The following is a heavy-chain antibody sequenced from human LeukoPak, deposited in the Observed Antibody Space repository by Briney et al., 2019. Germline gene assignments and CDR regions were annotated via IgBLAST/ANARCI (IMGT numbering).Heavy chain of an antibody. CDR2: LNSDGTST. V-gene: IGHV3-74*01. D-gene: IGHD1-26*01. Sequence: GGSLRLSCAASGFTFSSYWMHWVRQAPGKGLVWVSLLNSDGTSTLYADSVRGRFTISRDNAKNTLYLQMNSLRAEDTAVYCCARKGSGNYYVDYWGQGTLVTVSS. CDR3: ARKGSGNYYVDY. J-gene: IGHJ4*02. CDR1: GFTFSSYW.